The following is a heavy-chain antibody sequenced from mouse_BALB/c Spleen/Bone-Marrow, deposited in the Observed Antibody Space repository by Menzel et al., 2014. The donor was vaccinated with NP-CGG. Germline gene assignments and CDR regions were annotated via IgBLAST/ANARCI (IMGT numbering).Heavy chain of an antibody. J-gene: IGHJ2*01. Sequence: EVHLVESGGGLVKPGGSLKLSCAASGFSFSSYAVSWVRQTPEKRLEWVASISGGGNSYHSDNMKGRFTISRDTARNILYLQMSSLRSEDTAMYYFARARGVXXXXPXXFXYXDESTALTXS. V-gene: IGHV5-6-5*01. CDR2: ISGGGNS. CDR3: ARARGVXXXXPXXFXY. CDR1: GFSFSSYA.